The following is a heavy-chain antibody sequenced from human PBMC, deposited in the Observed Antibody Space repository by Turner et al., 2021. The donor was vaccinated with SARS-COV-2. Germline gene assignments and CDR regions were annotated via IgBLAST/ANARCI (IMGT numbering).Heavy chain of an antibody. CDR2: IYYSGSP. CDR3: APSPITMVRGVITFGWFDP. V-gene: IGHV4-39*01. CDR1: GGSISSSSYY. J-gene: IGHJ5*02. D-gene: IGHD3-10*01. Sequence: QLQLQESGPGLVKPSETLSLTCTVSGGSISSSSYYWGWIRQPPGKGLEWIGSIYYSGSPYYNPSLKSRVTISVYTSKNQFSLKLSSVTAADTAVYYCAPSPITMVRGVITFGWFDPWGQGTLVTVSS.